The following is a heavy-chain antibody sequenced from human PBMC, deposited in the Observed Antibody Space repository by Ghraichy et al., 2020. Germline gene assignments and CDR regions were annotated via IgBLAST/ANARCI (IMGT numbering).Heavy chain of an antibody. J-gene: IGHJ6*03. CDR3: AKESNYGYYYMVV. V-gene: IGHV3-23*01. CDR2: ISGSGDKT. Sequence: GGSLRLSCAASGFTFTSYGMSWVRQAPGKGLEWVSGISGSGDKTYYTDSVKGRFTISRDNSKNTVYMQMNSLRAEDAALYYCAKESNYGYYYMVVWGKGTTVTVAS. CDR1: GFTFTSYG. D-gene: IGHD3-10*01.